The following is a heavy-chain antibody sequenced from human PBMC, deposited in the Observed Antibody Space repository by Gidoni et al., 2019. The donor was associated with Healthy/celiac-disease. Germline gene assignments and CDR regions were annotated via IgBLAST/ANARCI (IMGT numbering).Heavy chain of an antibody. D-gene: IGHD6-13*01. J-gene: IGHJ4*02. V-gene: IGHV3-53*01. CDR2: IYSGGST. Sequence: IYSGGSTYYADSVKGRFTISRDNSKNTLYLQMNSLRAEDTAVYYCARDSAAAGRDYWGQGTLVTVSS. CDR3: ARDSAAAGRDY.